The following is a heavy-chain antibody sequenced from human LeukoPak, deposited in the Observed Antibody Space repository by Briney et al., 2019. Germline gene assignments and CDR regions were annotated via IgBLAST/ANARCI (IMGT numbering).Heavy chain of an antibody. V-gene: IGHV5-51*01. D-gene: IGHD3-10*01. Sequence: GESLKISCKASGYNFNSQWIGWVRQMPGKGLEWMGTIYPGDSDTRYSPSFQGQVTISADKSISTAYLQWSSLKASDTAMYYCVRGQLLWFGDSFDYWGQGTLVTVSS. CDR2: IYPGDSDT. J-gene: IGHJ4*02. CDR1: GYNFNSQW. CDR3: VRGQLLWFGDSFDY.